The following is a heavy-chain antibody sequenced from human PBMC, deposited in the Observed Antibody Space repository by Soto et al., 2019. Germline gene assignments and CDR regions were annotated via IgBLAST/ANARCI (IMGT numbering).Heavy chain of an antibody. CDR1: GYTFTRYG. CDR2: ISAYKGKT. V-gene: IGHV1-18*01. D-gene: IGHD5-12*01. Sequence: QVQLVQSGGEVKKPGASVKLSCTASGYTFTRYGISWVRQAPGQGLEWMGGISAYKGKTNYATNVQSSVTVTTDTSTRTAYMDLRSLRSDDTAVYYCARGGDVNYYHGMDVWGQGTTVTVSS. CDR3: ARGGDVNYYHGMDV. J-gene: IGHJ6*02.